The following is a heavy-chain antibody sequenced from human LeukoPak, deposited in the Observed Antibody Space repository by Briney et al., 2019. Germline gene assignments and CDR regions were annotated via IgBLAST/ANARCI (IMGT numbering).Heavy chain of an antibody. V-gene: IGHV3-48*03. Sequence: GGSLRLSCAASGFTFSSYEMNWLRQAPGKGLEWVSNISSSGSSMNYADSVKGRFTISRDNAKNSLSLQMNSLRAEDTAVYYCARDRADFWSGYHDYWGQGTLVTVSS. CDR2: ISSSGSSM. CDR1: GFTFSSYE. CDR3: ARDRADFWSGYHDY. J-gene: IGHJ4*02. D-gene: IGHD3-3*01.